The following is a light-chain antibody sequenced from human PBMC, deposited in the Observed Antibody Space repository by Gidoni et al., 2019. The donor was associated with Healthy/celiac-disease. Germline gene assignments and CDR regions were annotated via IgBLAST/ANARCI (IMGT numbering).Light chain of an antibody. J-gene: IGKJ1*01. CDR2: GAS. CDR3: QQYNHWPPA. Sequence: EIVMTQSPATLSVSPGERATLSCRASQRVSSNLAWYQQKPGQAPRLLIYGASTRATGIPARFCGSGSWTAFTLPISSLQSEDFAVFYFQQYNHWPPAFGQGTKVEIK. CDR1: QRVSSN. V-gene: IGKV3-15*01.